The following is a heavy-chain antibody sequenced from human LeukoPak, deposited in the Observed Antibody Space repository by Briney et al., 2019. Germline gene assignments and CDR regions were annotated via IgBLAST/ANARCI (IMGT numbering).Heavy chain of an antibody. CDR3: ARDGRYCSSTSCYTSAFDV. V-gene: IGHV3-21*01. CDR1: GFTFSSYS. D-gene: IGHD2-2*02. J-gene: IGHJ3*01. Sequence: GGSLRLSCAASGFTFSSYSMNWVRQAPGKGLEWVTSIISSSRYIYYADSVKSRFTISRDNTKNSLYLQMYSLRAEDTAVYYCARDGRYCSSTSCYTSAFDVWGQGTIVTVSS. CDR2: IISSSRYI.